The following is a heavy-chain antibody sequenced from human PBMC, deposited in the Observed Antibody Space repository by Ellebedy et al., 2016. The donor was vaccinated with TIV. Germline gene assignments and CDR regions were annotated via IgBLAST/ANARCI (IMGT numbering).Heavy chain of an antibody. CDR1: GDSITSGGFS. CDR3: ASGLYGHNDY. V-gene: IGHV4-30-2*01. Sequence: MPSETLSLTCTVSGDSITSGGFSWTWVRQPPGMGLEWFGYIYGSGSTHYSPSLKSRVTMSVDTSKNQFSLELRSVTAADTAVYYWASGLYGHNDYWGQGTLVTVSS. CDR2: IYGSGST. D-gene: IGHD3-10*01. J-gene: IGHJ4*02.